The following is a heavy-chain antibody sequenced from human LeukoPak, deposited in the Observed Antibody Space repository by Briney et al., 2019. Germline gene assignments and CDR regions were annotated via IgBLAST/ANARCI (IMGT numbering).Heavy chain of an antibody. CDR1: GFTFSSYS. CDR2: ISSSSSYI. V-gene: IGHV3-21*01. CDR3: ARALPLMLELNYYYMDV. J-gene: IGHJ6*03. D-gene: IGHD1-7*01. Sequence: GRSLRLSCAASGFTFSSYSMNWVRQAPGKGLEWVSSISSSSSYIYYADSVKGRFTISRDNAKNSLYLQMNSLRAEDTAVYYCARALPLMLELNYYYMDVWDKGTTVTVSS.